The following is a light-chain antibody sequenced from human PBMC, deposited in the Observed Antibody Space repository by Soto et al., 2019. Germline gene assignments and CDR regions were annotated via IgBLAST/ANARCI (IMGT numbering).Light chain of an antibody. CDR2: GAS. CDR3: QQYNNWPPWT. J-gene: IGKJ1*01. V-gene: IGKV3-15*01. Sequence: EIVMTQSPATLSVSPGERATLSCRASQSVSSNLAWYQQKPGQAPRLLIYGASTRATGIPARFSVSGSGTDFTPTISSLQSEDFAVYYCQQYNNWPPWTFGQGTKVEIK. CDR1: QSVSSN.